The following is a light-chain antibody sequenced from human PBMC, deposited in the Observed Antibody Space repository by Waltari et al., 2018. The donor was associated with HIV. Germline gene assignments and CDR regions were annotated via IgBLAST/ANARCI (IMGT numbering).Light chain of an antibody. Sequence: EIVLTQSPATLSLSPGERATLSCRASQSVSSYLAWYRQKTGQAPRLLIYDTSKRAAGIPARFSGSGSGTDFTLTSSSLEPEDFAVYYCQQRSDWPLTFGQGTRLVIK. CDR2: DTS. CDR3: QQRSDWPLT. CDR1: QSVSSY. J-gene: IGKJ5*01. V-gene: IGKV3-11*01.